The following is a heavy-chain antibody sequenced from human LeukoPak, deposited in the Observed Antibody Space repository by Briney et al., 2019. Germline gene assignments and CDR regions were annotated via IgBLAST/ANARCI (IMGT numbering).Heavy chain of an antibody. V-gene: IGHV3-23*01. CDR1: GFTFSTYA. J-gene: IGHJ4*02. Sequence: GGSLRLSCAASGFTFSTYAMSWVHRTPGKGLEWVSAITGGGGTTYYADSVKGRFTIFRDNSKNTLYLQMNSLRAEDTAVYYCAIDPPILRWSFDYWGQGTLVTVSS. D-gene: IGHD4-23*01. CDR2: ITGGGGTT. CDR3: AIDPPILRWSFDY.